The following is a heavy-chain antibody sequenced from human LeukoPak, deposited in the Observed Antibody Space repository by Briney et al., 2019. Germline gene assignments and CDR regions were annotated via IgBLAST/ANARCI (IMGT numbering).Heavy chain of an antibody. D-gene: IGHD2-2*01. CDR2: ISRSSTTI. J-gene: IGHJ4*02. CDR3: ASDPLSTSSFDY. V-gene: IGHV3-48*01. CDR1: GFSFSSYS. Sequence: GGSLRLSCAASGFSFSSYSMNWVRQAPGKWLEWVSYISRSSTTIYYADSVKGRFTISRDNAKSSLYLQMNSLRAEDTAVYYCASDPLSTSSFDYWGQGTLVTVSS.